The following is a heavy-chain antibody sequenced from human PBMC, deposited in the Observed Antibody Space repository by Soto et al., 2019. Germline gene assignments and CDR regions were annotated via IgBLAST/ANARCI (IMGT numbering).Heavy chain of an antibody. D-gene: IGHD2-15*01. J-gene: IGHJ3*02. CDR3: AKDIGVAATSSGAFDI. Sequence: GGSLRLSCAASGFTFSSYAMSWVRQAPGKGLEWVSAISGSGGSTYYADSVKGRFTISRDNAKNSLYLQMNSLRAEDTAVYYCAKDIGVAATSSGAFDIWGQGTMVTVSS. V-gene: IGHV3-23*01. CDR2: ISGSGGST. CDR1: GFTFSSYA.